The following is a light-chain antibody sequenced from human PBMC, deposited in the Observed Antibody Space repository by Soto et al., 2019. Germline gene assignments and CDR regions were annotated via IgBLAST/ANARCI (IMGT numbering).Light chain of an antibody. Sequence: DIQMTQSPSTLSGSVGDRVTITCRASQTISSWLAWYQQKPGKAPKLLIYKASTLKSGVPSRLSGSGSGTEFTLTISSLQPDDFATYYCQHYNSYSETFCQGTKVDIK. V-gene: IGKV1-5*03. J-gene: IGKJ1*01. CDR2: KAS. CDR3: QHYNSYSET. CDR1: QTISSW.